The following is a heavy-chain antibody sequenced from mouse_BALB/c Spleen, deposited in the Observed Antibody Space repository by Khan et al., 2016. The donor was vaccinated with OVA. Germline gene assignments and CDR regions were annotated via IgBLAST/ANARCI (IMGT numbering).Heavy chain of an antibody. V-gene: IGHV9-3-1*01. CDR3: AEPPYYSYAMDH. CDR1: GYTFTNYG. Sequence: QIQLVQSGPELKKPGETVKISCKASGYTFTNYGMNWVKQSPGKAVKWMGWINIYTGEPTYADAFKGRFAFSLETSASTAYLQLNNLKNEDTATYSGAEPPYYSYAMDHWGQGTSVTVSS. D-gene: IGHD2-10*01. J-gene: IGHJ4*01. CDR2: INIYTGEP.